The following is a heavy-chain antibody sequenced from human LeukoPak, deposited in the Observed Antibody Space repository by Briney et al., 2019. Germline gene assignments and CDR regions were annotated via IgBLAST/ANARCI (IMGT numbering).Heavy chain of an antibody. CDR3: ARSDYFAH. CDR1: GFTISSNW. CDR2: IKSGGSYT. J-gene: IGHJ4*02. Sequence: PGGSVRLSCAASGFTISSNWMHWVRQDPGKGLVWVSRIKSGGSYTNYAVPVKGRFNITRDNAKNTLYLQMNTLSAEDTAVYYCARSDYFAHWGQGTLVTVSS. V-gene: IGHV3-74*01.